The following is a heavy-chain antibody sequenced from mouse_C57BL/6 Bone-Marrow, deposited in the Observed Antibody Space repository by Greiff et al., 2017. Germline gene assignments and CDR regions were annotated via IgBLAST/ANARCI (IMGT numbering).Heavy chain of an antibody. D-gene: IGHD1-1*01. J-gene: IGHJ2*01. CDR3: TTCFITTVVAHFDY. CDR1: GFNIKDDY. CDR2: IDPENGDT. V-gene: IGHV14-4*01. Sequence: EVQLQQSGAELVRPGASVKLSCTASGFNIKDDYMHWVKQRPEQGLEWIGWIDPENGDTEYASKFQGKAPITADTSSNTAYLQLSSLTSEDTAVYYCTTCFITTVVAHFDYWGQGTTLTVSS.